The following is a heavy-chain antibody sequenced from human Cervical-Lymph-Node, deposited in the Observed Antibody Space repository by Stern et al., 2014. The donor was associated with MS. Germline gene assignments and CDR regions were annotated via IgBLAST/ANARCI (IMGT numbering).Heavy chain of an antibody. CDR3: ARGLYSFDY. CDR1: GFTFNAYG. Sequence: VQLVESGGGVVQPGASLRLSCAASGFTFNAYGMHWVRQAPGKGLEWVAVIWFDGTTKSYADSVKGRFTISRDKSKNTLYLQLNSLRAEDTAVFYCARGLYSFDYWGRGTLVTVSS. V-gene: IGHV3-33*01. CDR2: IWFDGTTK. J-gene: IGHJ4*02.